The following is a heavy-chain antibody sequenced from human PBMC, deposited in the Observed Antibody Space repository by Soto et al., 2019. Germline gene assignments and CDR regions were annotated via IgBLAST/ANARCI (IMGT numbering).Heavy chain of an antibody. V-gene: IGHV3-30*18. D-gene: IGHD3-22*01. CDR1: GFTFSNYG. CDR3: VKDRAASVVPFDS. CDR2: ISYDGRNE. Sequence: QVQLVESGGGVVQPGKSLRLSCAASGFTFSNYGMDWVRQAPGKGLEWVAVISYDGRNEYYADSVKGRFTISRDNSKDTLYRQMNSLSPDDADVYFCVKDRAASVVPFDSWGQGTLVTVSS. J-gene: IGHJ4*02.